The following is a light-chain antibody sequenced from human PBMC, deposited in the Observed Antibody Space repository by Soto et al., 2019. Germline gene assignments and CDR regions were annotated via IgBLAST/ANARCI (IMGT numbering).Light chain of an antibody. CDR2: GAS. V-gene: IGKV3-15*01. CDR3: QQYNNWPRT. CDR1: QSVSSN. J-gene: IGKJ1*01. Sequence: EIVMTQSPATLSVSPGERATLSCRASQSVSSNLAWYRQKPGQAPRLLIYGASTRATGIPARFSGSGSGTDFTLTISSLQSEDFAVYYCQQYNNWPRTFGQGTKVDSK.